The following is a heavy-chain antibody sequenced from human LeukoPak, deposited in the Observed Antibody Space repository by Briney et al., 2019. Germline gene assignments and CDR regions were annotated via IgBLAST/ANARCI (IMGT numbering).Heavy chain of an antibody. CDR3: ARDPSTYEEQLAFDY. CDR1: GYTFTDYY. V-gene: IGHV1-2*02. J-gene: IGHJ4*02. CDR2: INPNSGGT. Sequence: ASVTVSFKASGYTFTDYYMHWVRQAPGQGLEWMGWINPNSGGTNYAQKFQGRVTMTRDTSINTAYMELSRLRSDDTAVYYCARDPSTYEEQLAFDYWGQGTLVTVSS. D-gene: IGHD3-3*01.